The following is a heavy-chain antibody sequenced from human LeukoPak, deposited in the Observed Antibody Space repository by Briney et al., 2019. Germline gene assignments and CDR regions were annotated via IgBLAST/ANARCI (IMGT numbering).Heavy chain of an antibody. Sequence: GGSLRLSCAASGFMFSSYAMHWIRQAPGKGLEWVAVISYDGSNKYYADSVKGRFTISRDNSKNTLYLQMNSLRVEDTAVYYCARGPYGRQNWFDPWGQGTLVTVSS. CDR3: ARGPYGRQNWFDP. J-gene: IGHJ5*02. CDR1: GFMFSSYA. CDR2: ISYDGSNK. D-gene: IGHD4-17*01. V-gene: IGHV3-30-3*01.